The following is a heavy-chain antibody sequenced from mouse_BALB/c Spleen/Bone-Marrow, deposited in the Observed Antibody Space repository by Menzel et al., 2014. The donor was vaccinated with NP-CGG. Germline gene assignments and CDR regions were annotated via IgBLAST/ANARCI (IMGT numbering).Heavy chain of an antibody. CDR1: GFAFSNCD. Sequence: EVMLVESGGGLVKPGGSLKLSCTASGFAFSNCDMSWVRQTPEKRLEWVATITSGGGNTYYPDSVKGRFTISRDNARNTLYLQMSSLRSEDTALYYCARVWDWFAYWGQGTQVTVSA. CDR3: ARVWDWFAY. V-gene: IGHV5-9*02. CDR2: ITSGGGNT. J-gene: IGHJ3*01. D-gene: IGHD4-1*01.